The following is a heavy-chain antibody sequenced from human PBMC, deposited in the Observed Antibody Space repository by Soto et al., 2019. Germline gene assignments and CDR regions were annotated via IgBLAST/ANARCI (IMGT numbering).Heavy chain of an antibody. Sequence: KPSETLSLTCTVSGGSVSSCSYYWSWIRQPPGKGLEWIGYIYYSGSTNYNPSLKSRVTISLDTSKNQFSLKLTSVTAVDTAVYYCARRGWAAAAFFDYWGQGTLVTVSS. CDR3: ARRGWAAAAFFDY. CDR2: IYYSGST. J-gene: IGHJ4*02. D-gene: IGHD6-25*01. CDR1: GGSVSSCSYY. V-gene: IGHV4-61*01.